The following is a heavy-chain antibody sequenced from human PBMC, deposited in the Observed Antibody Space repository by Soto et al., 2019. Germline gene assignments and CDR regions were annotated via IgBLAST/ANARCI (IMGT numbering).Heavy chain of an antibody. Sequence: QVQLVESGGGVVQPGRSLRLSCAASGFTFSTYGMHWVRQAPGKGLEWVAVISYEGSNKYYTDSVKGRFTISRDNSKNKLYLKMNSLRAEDTAVYYCGRGGYYEGSSGYYPIDYWGQGTLVTVSS. V-gene: IGHV3-30*03. CDR3: GRGGYYEGSSGYYPIDY. J-gene: IGHJ4*02. CDR1: GFTFSTYG. CDR2: ISYEGSNK. D-gene: IGHD3-22*01.